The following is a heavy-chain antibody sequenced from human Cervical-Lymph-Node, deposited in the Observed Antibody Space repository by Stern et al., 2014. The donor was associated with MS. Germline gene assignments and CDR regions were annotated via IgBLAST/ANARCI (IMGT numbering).Heavy chain of an antibody. J-gene: IGHJ5*02. CDR3: ARATDL. V-gene: IGHV4-59*01. CDR2: IYYSGTT. Sequence: MQLVESGPGLLRPSATLSLTCTVSGASITSYYWSWIRQPPGKGLEWIGYIYYSGTTNYNASLKGRVAISIDTSKTQFSLRLSSVTAADTAVYYCARATDLWGQGTLVTVSS. CDR1: GASITSYY.